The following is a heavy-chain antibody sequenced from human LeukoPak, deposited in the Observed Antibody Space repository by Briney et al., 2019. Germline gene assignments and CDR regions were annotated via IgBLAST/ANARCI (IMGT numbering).Heavy chain of an antibody. CDR2: MNEDGSGR. Sequence: GGSLRLSCAASGFTFTSAWMSWLRETPEKGLEWVAHMNEDGSGRFYVDSAKGRFTISRDDTQNSVYLQMNSLRVEDTAVYYCAAWFGESVPWGQGTLVTVSS. V-gene: IGHV3-7*01. CDR3: AAWFGESVP. J-gene: IGHJ5*02. CDR1: GFTFTSAW. D-gene: IGHD3-10*01.